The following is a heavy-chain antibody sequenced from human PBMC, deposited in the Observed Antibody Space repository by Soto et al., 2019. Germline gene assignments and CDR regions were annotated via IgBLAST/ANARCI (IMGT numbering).Heavy chain of an antibody. CDR1: GFTFSTYS. V-gene: IGHV3-21*01. Sequence: SLRLSCAASGFTFSTYSMNWVRQAPGKGLEWVSSISSSGTYIHYADSLKGRFTISRDNAKNSLYLQMISLRAEDTAVYYCARDPSDCSSPSCWGYYAPDVWGQGTTVTV. J-gene: IGHJ6*02. D-gene: IGHD2-2*01. CDR2: ISSSGTYI. CDR3: ARDPSDCSSPSCWGYYAPDV.